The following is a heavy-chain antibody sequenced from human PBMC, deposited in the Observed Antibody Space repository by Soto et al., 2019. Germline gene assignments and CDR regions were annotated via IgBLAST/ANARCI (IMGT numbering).Heavy chain of an antibody. J-gene: IGHJ4*02. CDR2: ISHLEKT. Sequence: PSETLSLTCSVSAVTTSYVGSSWGWIRQPPGKGREWLGYISHLEKTYYNPSFKSGLTLSIDRTRNQLSLRLRSMTAADKAVYYCARGGDYDSFDFWGQGIQVTVSS. D-gene: IGHD2-21*01. V-gene: IGHV4-30-2*01. CDR3: ARGGDYDSFDF. CDR1: AVTTSYVGSS.